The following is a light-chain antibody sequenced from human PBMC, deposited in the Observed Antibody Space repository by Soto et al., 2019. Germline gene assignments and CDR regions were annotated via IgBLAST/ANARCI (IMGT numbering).Light chain of an antibody. CDR1: QGISSY. CDR2: ASS. Sequence: AIRMTQSPSSLSASTGDRVTITCRASQGISSYLAWYQQKPGKAPKLLIYASSTLQSRVPSRFSGSGSGTDFPLTISLLQSEDFATYYCQQYYSYPRTFGQGTKVEIK. J-gene: IGKJ1*01. CDR3: QQYYSYPRT. V-gene: IGKV1-8*01.